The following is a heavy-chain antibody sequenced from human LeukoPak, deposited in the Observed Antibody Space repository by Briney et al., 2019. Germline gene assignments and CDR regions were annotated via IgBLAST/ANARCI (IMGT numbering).Heavy chain of an antibody. Sequence: GGSLRLSCAASGFTFSSYAMSWVRQAPGKGLEWVSLIYSGDNTYYADSVKGRFTISRDNSKNTLYLQMNSLRAEDTAVYYCARDYDGYADYWGQGTLVTVSS. J-gene: IGHJ4*02. V-gene: IGHV3-66*01. CDR1: GFTFSSYA. CDR2: IYSGDNT. D-gene: IGHD5-24*01. CDR3: ARDYDGYADY.